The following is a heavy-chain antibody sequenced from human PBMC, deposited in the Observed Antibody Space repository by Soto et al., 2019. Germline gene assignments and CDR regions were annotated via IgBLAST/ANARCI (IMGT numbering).Heavy chain of an antibody. CDR2: ISAYNGNT. CDR1: GYTFTSYG. Sequence: QVPLVQSGAEVKKPGASVKVSCKASGYTFTSYGISWVRQAPGQGLEWMGWISAYNGNTNYAQKLQGRVTMTTDTSTSTAYMELRSLRSDDTAVYYCARDGETYYDFWSGYYTYNWFDPWGQGTLVTVSS. V-gene: IGHV1-18*01. J-gene: IGHJ5*02. D-gene: IGHD3-3*01. CDR3: ARDGETYYDFWSGYYTYNWFDP.